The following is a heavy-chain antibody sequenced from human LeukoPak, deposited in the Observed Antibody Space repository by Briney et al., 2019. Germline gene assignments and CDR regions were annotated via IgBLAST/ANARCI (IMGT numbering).Heavy chain of an antibody. J-gene: IGHJ4*02. V-gene: IGHV3-7*01. CDR3: ARYDSDTGTTDY. D-gene: IGHD1-7*01. CDR2: IKQDGSEK. Sequence: GGSLRLSCAASGFPFSRNGMHWVRQAPGKGLEWVANIKQDGSEKYYVDSVKGRFTISRDNAKNSLYLQMNSLTAEDTAVYYCARYDSDTGTTDYWGQGTLVTVSS. CDR1: GFPFSRNG.